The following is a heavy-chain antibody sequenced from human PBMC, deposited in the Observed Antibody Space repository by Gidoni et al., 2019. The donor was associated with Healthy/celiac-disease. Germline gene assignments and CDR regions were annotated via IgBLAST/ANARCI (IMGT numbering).Heavy chain of an antibody. CDR1: GGSFSGYY. CDR2: INHSGST. Sequence: QVQLQQWGAGLLKPSETLSLTCAVYGGSFSGYYWSWIRQPPGKGLEWIGEINHSGSTNYNPSLKSRVTISVDTSKNQFSLKLSSVTAADTAVYYCARSPWLAAIYWGWFDPWGQGTLVTVSS. CDR3: ARSPWLAAIYWGWFDP. J-gene: IGHJ5*02. V-gene: IGHV4-34*01. D-gene: IGHD2-2*02.